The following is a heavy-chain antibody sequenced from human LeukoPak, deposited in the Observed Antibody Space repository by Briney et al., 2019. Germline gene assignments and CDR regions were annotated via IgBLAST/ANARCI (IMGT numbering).Heavy chain of an antibody. J-gene: IGHJ3*02. CDR3: ARVVYYDFWSGYPAFDI. D-gene: IGHD3-3*01. Sequence: SETLSLTCAVYGGSFSGYYWSWIRQPPGKGLEWIGEINHSGSTNYNPSLKSRVTISVDTSKNQFSLKLSSVTAADTAVYYCARVVYYDFWSGYPAFDIWGQGTMVTVSS. CDR2: INHSGST. CDR1: GGSFSGYY. V-gene: IGHV4-34*01.